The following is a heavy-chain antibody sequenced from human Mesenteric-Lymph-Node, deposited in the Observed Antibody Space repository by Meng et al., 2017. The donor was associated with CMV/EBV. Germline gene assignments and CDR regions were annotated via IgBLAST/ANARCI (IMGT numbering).Heavy chain of an antibody. D-gene: IGHD3-22*01. CDR1: GGSITTSSYY. Sequence: SETLSLTCTVSGGSITTSSYYWGWIRQPPGKGLEWIGTIHYTGSTDYNPSLKSRVTMTVDTSKNQFSLNVNSVTAADTAIYYCARDTPLGWYDSSGYFDYWGQGTLVTVSS. CDR3: ARDTPLGWYDSSGYFDY. J-gene: IGHJ4*02. CDR2: IHYTGST. V-gene: IGHV4-39*07.